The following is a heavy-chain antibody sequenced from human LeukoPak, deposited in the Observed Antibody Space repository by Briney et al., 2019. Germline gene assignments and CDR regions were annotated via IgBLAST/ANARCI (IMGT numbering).Heavy chain of an antibody. Sequence: ASVKVSCKASGYTFTDYYMHWVRQAPGQGLEWMGWINPKSGGTKYAQRFQGRMTMTRDTSINTAYMELSSLRSDDTAVYYCAKDWTWRHFDSRGNMYSFDYWGQGTLVTVSS. D-gene: IGHD3-22*01. J-gene: IGHJ4*02. CDR2: INPKSGGT. V-gene: IGHV1-2*02. CDR1: GYTFTDYY. CDR3: AKDWTWRHFDSRGNMYSFDY.